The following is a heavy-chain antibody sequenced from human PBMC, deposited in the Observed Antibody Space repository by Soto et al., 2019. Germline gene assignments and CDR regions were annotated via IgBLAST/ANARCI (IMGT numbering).Heavy chain of an antibody. CDR3: AREPSI. V-gene: IGHV4-31*03. CDR1: GGSISRCGYY. CDR2: IYYRGTT. J-gene: IGHJ4*02. Sequence: QVQLQESGPGLVKPSQTLSLTCTVSGGSISRCGYYCTWIRKHPGKGLEWIGYIYYRGTTYYNPSLKSRLTISVDTSKNHFSLQLSSVTAADTAVYYCAREPSIWGQATLGTVSS.